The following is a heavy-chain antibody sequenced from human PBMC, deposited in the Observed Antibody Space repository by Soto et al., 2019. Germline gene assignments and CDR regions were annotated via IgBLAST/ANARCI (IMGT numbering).Heavy chain of an antibody. CDR3: ARNPSSHWYVFDF. Sequence: QVQLQESGPGLVKPSGTLSLTCAVSGDSIATNHWWSWVRQSPGKGLEWIGDIHHTGSINYNPALKSRVTISRDKSKNAFSLIVTSVTAADTAVYYCARNPSSHWYVFDFWGQGTLVTVSS. CDR2: IHHTGSI. D-gene: IGHD6-13*01. V-gene: IGHV4-4*02. CDR1: GDSIATNHW. J-gene: IGHJ4*02.